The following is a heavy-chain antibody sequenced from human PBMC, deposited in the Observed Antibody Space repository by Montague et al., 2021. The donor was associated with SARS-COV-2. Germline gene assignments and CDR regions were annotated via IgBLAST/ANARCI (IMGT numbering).Heavy chain of an antibody. CDR2: INHSGST. V-gene: IGHV4-34*01. CDR1: GGSFSGYY. D-gene: IGHD5-18*01. Sequence: SETLSLTCAVYGGSFSGYYWSWIRQPPGKGLEWTGEINHSGSTNYNPSLKSRVTISVDTSKNQFSLKLSSVTAADTAVYYCARGGGYSYGSLDYWGQGTLVTVSS. CDR3: ARGGGYSYGSLDY. J-gene: IGHJ4*02.